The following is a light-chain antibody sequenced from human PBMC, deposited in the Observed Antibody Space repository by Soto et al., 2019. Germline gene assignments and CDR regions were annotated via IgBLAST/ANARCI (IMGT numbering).Light chain of an antibody. CDR1: QDISNY. CDR3: QQYDNLHSIT. V-gene: IGKV1-33*01. Sequence: DIQMNQSPSSLSASVGDRVTITCQASQDISNYLNWYQQKPGKAPKLLIYDASNLETGFPSRFSGSGSWTDFTFTITSLQPKDIATYYYQQYDNLHSITFGHGTLLEIK. J-gene: IGKJ5*01. CDR2: DAS.